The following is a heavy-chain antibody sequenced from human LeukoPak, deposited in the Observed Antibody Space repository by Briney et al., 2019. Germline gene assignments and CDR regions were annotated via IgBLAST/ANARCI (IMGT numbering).Heavy chain of an antibody. V-gene: IGHV3-21*01. CDR3: ARDLSSVYATNWFDP. Sequence: GGSLRLSCAASGFTFSSYSMNWVRQAPGKGLEWVSSISSSSSYIYYADSVKGRFTFSRDNAKNSLYLQMNSLRAEDTAVYYCARDLSSVYATNWFDPWGQGTLVTVSS. J-gene: IGHJ5*02. CDR1: GFTFSSYS. D-gene: IGHD2-8*01. CDR2: ISSSSSYI.